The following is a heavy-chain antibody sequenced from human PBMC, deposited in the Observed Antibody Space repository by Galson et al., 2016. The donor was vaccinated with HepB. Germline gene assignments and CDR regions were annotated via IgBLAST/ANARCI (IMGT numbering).Heavy chain of an antibody. Sequence: FRDYYMHWVRLAPGQGFEWMGWINPNGGATKYAQKFQGRVTMTRDTSSSTAYLELSRLRSDDTAVYYCARDRADYYDDSGYPYNCFDPWGQGTLVTVSS. V-gene: IGHV1-2*02. CDR2: INPNGGAT. D-gene: IGHD3-22*01. CDR1: FRDYY. J-gene: IGHJ5*02. CDR3: ARDRADYYDDSGYPYNCFDP.